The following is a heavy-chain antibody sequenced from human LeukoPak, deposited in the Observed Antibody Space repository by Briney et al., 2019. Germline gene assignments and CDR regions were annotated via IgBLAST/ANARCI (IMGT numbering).Heavy chain of an antibody. J-gene: IGHJ5*02. CDR1: GFTFDDYG. CDR2: INHSGST. CDR3: ARRPLYCSGGSCSGRWFDL. D-gene: IGHD2-15*01. V-gene: IGHV4-34*01. Sequence: GSLRLSCAASGFTFDDYGMSWIRQPPGKGLEWMGEINHSGSTNYNPSLKSRVTISVDTSKNHFSLKLSSVTAADTAVYYCARRPLYCSGGSCSGRWFDLWGEGTLVSVFS.